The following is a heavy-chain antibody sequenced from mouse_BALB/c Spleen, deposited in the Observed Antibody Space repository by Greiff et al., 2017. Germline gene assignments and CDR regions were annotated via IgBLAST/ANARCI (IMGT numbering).Heavy chain of an antibody. V-gene: IGHV5-6-4*01. D-gene: IGHD3-1*01. Sequence: DVMLVESGGGLVKPGGSLKLSCAASGFTFSSYTMSWVRQTPEKRLEWVATISSGGSYTYYPDSVKGRFTISRDNARNTLYLQMSSLKSEDTAMYYCTRDREPYYFGYWGQGTTLTVSS. CDR2: ISSGGSYT. J-gene: IGHJ2*01. CDR3: TRDREPYYFGY. CDR1: GFTFSSYT.